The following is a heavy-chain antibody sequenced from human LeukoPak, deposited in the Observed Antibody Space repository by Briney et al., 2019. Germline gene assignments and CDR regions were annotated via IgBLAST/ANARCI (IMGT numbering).Heavy chain of an antibody. V-gene: IGHV1-69*13. Sequence: GASVKVSCKASGGTFSSYAISWVRQAPGQGLEWMGGIIPIFGTANYAQKFQGRVTITADESTSTAYMELSSLRSEDTAVYYCARVAPYYSSSWEGDYWGQGTLVTVSS. D-gene: IGHD6-13*01. J-gene: IGHJ4*02. CDR1: GGTFSSYA. CDR2: IIPIFGTA. CDR3: ARVAPYYSSSWEGDY.